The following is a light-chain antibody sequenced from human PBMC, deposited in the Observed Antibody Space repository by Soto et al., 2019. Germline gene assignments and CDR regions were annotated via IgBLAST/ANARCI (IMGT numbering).Light chain of an antibody. CDR1: QDITNY. CDR2: DAS. Sequence: DIQMTQSPSSLSASVGDRVTITCQASQDITNYLNWYQQKPGKAPKFLIYDASNLETGVPSRFSGSGSETDFTFTISSLQPEDVATDYCLQFDKLPLTLDHGTRLEI. J-gene: IGKJ5*01. V-gene: IGKV1-33*01. CDR3: LQFDKLPLT.